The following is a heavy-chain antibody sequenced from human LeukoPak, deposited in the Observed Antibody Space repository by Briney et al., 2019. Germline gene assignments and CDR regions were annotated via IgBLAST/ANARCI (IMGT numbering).Heavy chain of an antibody. CDR1: GFTFSSYA. D-gene: IGHD6-13*01. J-gene: IGHJ1*01. CDR3: ASGYSSTWYPQH. V-gene: IGHV4-34*01. Sequence: PGTSLRLSCAASGFTFSSYAMSWVRQPPGKGLEWIGEINHSGRINYNTSLKSRVTISLDTSKNQFSLKLSSVTAADTAVYYCASGYSSTWYPQHWGLGTLVTVSS. CDR2: INHSGRI.